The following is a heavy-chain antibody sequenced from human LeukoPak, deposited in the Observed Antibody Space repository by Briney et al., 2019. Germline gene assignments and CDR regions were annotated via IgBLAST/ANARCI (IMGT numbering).Heavy chain of an antibody. Sequence: PSETLSLTCTVSGGSISSYYWSWIRQPPGKGLEWIGYIYYSGSTNYNPSLKSRVTISVDTSKNQFSLKLSSVTAADTAVYYCATYDFWSGYYFDYWGQGTLVTVSS. D-gene: IGHD3-3*01. CDR2: IYYSGST. V-gene: IGHV4-59*01. J-gene: IGHJ4*02. CDR3: ATYDFWSGYYFDY. CDR1: GGSISSYY.